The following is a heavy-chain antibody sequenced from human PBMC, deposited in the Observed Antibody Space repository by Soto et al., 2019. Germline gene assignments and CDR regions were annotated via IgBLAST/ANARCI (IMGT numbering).Heavy chain of an antibody. CDR1: GFTFTSSA. V-gene: IGHV1-58*01. CDR3: AAAGGSGSYRPYYYYYGMDV. CDR2: IVVGSGNT. J-gene: IGHJ6*02. Sequence: ASVKVSCKASGFTFTSSAVQWVRQARGQRLEWIGWIVVGSGNTNYAQKFQERVTITGDMSTSTAYMKLSSLRSEDTAVCYCAAAGGSGSYRPYYYYYGMDVWGQGTTVTVSS. D-gene: IGHD3-10*01.